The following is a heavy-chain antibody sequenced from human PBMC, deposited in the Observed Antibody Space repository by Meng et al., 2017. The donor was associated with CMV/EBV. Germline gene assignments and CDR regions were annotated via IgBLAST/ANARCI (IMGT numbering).Heavy chain of an antibody. J-gene: IGHJ4*02. CDR2: IKQDGSEK. CDR3: ARQYYDILTGYYNVIGVFDY. V-gene: IGHV3-7*01. D-gene: IGHD3-9*01. Sequence: GESLKISCAASGFTFSSYWMSWVRQAPGKGLEWVVNIKQDGSEKYYVDSVKGRFTISRDNAKNSLYLQMNSLRAEDTAVYYCARQYYDILTGYYNVIGVFDYWGQGTLVTVSS. CDR1: GFTFSSYW.